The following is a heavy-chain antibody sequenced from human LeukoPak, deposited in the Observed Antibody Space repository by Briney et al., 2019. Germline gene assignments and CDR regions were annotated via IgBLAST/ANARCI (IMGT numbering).Heavy chain of an antibody. CDR3: ARQGTIVAGTLGITFDY. D-gene: IGHD5-12*01. V-gene: IGHV5-51*01. Sequence: GESLKISCKASGYSFTNYWIGWVRQMPGKGLEWMGITYPGDSDTKYSPSFQGQVTISADKSINTAYLQWSSLRASDTAMYYCARQGTIVAGTLGITFDYWGQGTLLTVSS. J-gene: IGHJ4*02. CDR2: TYPGDSDT. CDR1: GYSFTNYW.